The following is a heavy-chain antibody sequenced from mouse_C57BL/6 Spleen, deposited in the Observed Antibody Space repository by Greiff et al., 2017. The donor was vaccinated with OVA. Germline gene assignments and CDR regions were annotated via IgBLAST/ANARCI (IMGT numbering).Heavy chain of an antibody. CDR3: ARRRTAYDYDEGPGFAY. CDR2: IFPGRGRT. V-gene: IGHV1-75*01. Sequence: QVQLQQSGPELVKPGASVKISCKASGYTFTDYYITWVKQRPGQGLEWIGWIFPGRGRTYYNEKFKGKATLTVDKSSSTAYMVLSILTSDDSAFYFGARRRTAYDYDEGPGFAYWGQGTLVTVSA. CDR1: GYTFTDYY. J-gene: IGHJ3*01. D-gene: IGHD2-4*01.